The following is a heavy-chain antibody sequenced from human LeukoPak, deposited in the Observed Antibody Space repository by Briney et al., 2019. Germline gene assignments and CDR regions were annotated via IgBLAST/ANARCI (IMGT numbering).Heavy chain of an antibody. CDR1: GDRVSGNSAA. J-gene: IGHJ4*02. CDR2: TDDRSKWYD. V-gene: IGHV6-1*01. D-gene: IGHD2-15*01. CDR3: ARAYCSGGSCYADLDY. Sequence: SQTLSLTCAISGDRVSGNSAAWNWIRQSPWRGLEWRGRTDDRSKWYDDYAVSVKSRITINPDTSKNQFSLQLNSVTPEDTAVYYCARAYCSGGSCYADLDYWGQGTLVTVSS.